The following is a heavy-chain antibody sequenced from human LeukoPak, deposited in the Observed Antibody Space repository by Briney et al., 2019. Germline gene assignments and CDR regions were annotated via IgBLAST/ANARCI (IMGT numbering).Heavy chain of an antibody. D-gene: IGHD3-10*01. CDR3: AKDLALLWFGESVPTPDY. CDR1: GFTFSSYG. CDR2: ISYDGSNK. J-gene: IGHJ4*02. V-gene: IGHV3-30*18. Sequence: GRSLRLSCAASGFTFSSYGMHWVRQAPGKGLEWVAVISYDGSNKYYADSVKGRFTISRDNSKNTLYLQMNSLRAEDTAVYYCAKDLALLWFGESVPTPDYWGQGTLVTVSS.